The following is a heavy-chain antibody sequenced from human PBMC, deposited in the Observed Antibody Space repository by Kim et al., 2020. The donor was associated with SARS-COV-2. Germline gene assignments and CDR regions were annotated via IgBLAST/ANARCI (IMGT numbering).Heavy chain of an antibody. CDR1: GYSISSGYY. Sequence: SETLSLTCTVSGYSISSGYYWGWIRQPPGKGLEWIGSIYHSGSTYYNPSLKSRVTISVDTSKNQFSLKLSSVTAADTAVYYCARDPYPNDYGDDGFDYWGQGTLVTVSS. J-gene: IGHJ4*02. CDR3: ARDPYPNDYGDDGFDY. CDR2: IYHSGST. V-gene: IGHV4-38-2*02. D-gene: IGHD4-17*01.